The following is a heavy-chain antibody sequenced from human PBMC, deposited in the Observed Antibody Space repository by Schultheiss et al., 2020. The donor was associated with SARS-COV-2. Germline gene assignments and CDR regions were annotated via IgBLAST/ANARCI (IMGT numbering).Heavy chain of an antibody. D-gene: IGHD5-12*01. CDR1: GFTFGDYA. Sequence: GESLKISCTASGFTFGDYAMSWFRQAPGKGLEWVGFIRSKAYGGTTEYAASVKGRFTISRDDSKSIAYLQMNSLKTEDTAVYYCTRVGGYSGYDLRYWGQGTLVTVSS. CDR2: IRSKAYGGTT. V-gene: IGHV3-49*03. J-gene: IGHJ4*02. CDR3: TRVGGYSGYDLRY.